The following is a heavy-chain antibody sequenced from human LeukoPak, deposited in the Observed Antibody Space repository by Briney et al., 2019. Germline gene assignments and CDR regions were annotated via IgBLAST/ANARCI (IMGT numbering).Heavy chain of an antibody. CDR3: ARDGSGYYQYYFDY. CDR2: INHSGST. CDR1: GGSFSGYY. J-gene: IGHJ4*02. V-gene: IGHV4-34*01. D-gene: IGHD3-22*01. Sequence: PSETLSLTCAVYGGSFSGYYWSWIRQPPGKGLEWIGEINHSGSTNYNPSLKSRVTISVDTSKNQFSLKLSSVTAADTAVYYCARDGSGYYQYYFDYWGQGNLVTVSS.